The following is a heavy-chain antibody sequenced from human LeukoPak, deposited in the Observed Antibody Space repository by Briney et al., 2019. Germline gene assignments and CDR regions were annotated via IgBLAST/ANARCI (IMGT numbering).Heavy chain of an antibody. J-gene: IGHJ4*02. CDR3: AKVITMVRGVITKAFDY. V-gene: IGHV3-23*01. CDR1: GFTFSRYA. D-gene: IGHD3-10*01. Sequence: GGSLRLSCAASGFTFSRYAMSWVRQAPGKGLEWVSAISGSGGSTYYADSVKGRFTISRDNSKNTLYLQMNSLRAEDTAVYYCAKVITMVRGVITKAFDYWGQGTLVTVSS. CDR2: ISGSGGST.